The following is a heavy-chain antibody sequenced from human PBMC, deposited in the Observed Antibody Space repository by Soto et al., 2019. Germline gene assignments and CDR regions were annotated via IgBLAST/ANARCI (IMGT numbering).Heavy chain of an antibody. D-gene: IGHD6-19*01. V-gene: IGHV4-38-2*02. CDR2: IYHSGST. Sequence: PSETLSLTCTVSGGSISSYYWSWIRQPPGKGLEWIGSIYHSGSTYYNPSLKSRVTISVDTSKNQFSLKLSSVTAADTAVYYCARDQEAVAGTPDFDYWGQGTLVTVSS. J-gene: IGHJ4*02. CDR1: GGSISSYY. CDR3: ARDQEAVAGTPDFDY.